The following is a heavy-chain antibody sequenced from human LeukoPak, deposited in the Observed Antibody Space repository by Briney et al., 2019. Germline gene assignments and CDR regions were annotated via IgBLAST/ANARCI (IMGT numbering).Heavy chain of an antibody. Sequence: SETLSLTCTVSGGSISSYYWSWIRQPPGKGLEWIGYIYYSGSTNYNPSLKSRATISVDTSKNQFSLKLSSVTAADTAVYYCAGSLDTATIDYWGQGTLVTVSS. J-gene: IGHJ4*02. V-gene: IGHV4-59*08. CDR2: IYYSGST. D-gene: IGHD5-18*01. CDR3: AGSLDTATIDY. CDR1: GGSISSYY.